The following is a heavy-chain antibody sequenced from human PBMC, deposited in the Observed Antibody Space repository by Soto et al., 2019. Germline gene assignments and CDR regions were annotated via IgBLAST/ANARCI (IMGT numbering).Heavy chain of an antibody. CDR2: SIPIFRTA. CDR3: ARDDATYCGGDCYRYFYYGMDV. CDR1: GGTFINHA. V-gene: IGHV1-69*01. J-gene: IGHJ6*02. Sequence: QVQLVQSGAEVKEPGSSVKVSCRASGGTFINHAINWVRQAPGQGLEWMGGSIPIFRTADYAQKFQGRVTITADESTTTLYMELTSLRSEDTAVYYCARDDATYCGGDCYRYFYYGMDVWGQGTTVTVSS. D-gene: IGHD2-21*02.